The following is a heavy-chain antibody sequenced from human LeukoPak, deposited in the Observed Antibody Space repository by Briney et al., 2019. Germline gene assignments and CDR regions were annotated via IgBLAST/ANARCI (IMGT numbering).Heavy chain of an antibody. CDR2: IYYSGST. CDR1: GGSISSSSYY. V-gene: IGHV4-39*07. D-gene: IGHD5-12*01. J-gene: IGHJ6*03. Sequence: SETLSLTCTVSGGSISSSSYYWGWIRQPPGKGLEWIGNIYYSGSTYYNPSLKSRVTISVDTSKNQFSLKLSSVTAADTAVYYCARLSGYGLHYYYYMDVWGKGTTVTVSS. CDR3: ARLSGYGLHYYYYMDV.